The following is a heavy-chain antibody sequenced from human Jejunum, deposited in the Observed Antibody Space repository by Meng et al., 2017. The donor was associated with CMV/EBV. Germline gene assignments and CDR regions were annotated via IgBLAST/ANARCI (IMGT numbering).Heavy chain of an antibody. D-gene: IGHD6-13*01. J-gene: IGHJ4*02. CDR1: GGSLGGYF. Sequence: QSGPVSVKPWETRPLTSTGSGGSLGGYFWNWIRRPAGKGREWIGRVYMSGSTTSTPSLRSRVAMSVDTSKTQFSLRLTSVTAADTAVYYCARDRMAAPGTFEYWGQGTLVTVSS. CDR2: VYMSGST. V-gene: IGHV4-4*07. CDR3: ARDRMAAPGTFEY.